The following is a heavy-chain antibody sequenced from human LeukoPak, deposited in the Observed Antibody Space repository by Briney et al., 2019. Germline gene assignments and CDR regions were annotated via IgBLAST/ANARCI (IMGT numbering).Heavy chain of an antibody. D-gene: IGHD3-3*01. V-gene: IGHV1-69-2*01. CDR3: ATESTGFLEWLFDY. CDR2: VDPEDGGT. J-gene: IGHJ4*02. Sequence: GASVKVSCKASGYTFTDYYMHWVQQAPGKGLEWMGRVDPEDGGTIYAEKFQGRVTITADTSTDTAYMELSSLRSEDTAVYYCATESTGFLEWLFDYWGQGTLVTVSS. CDR1: GYTFTDYY.